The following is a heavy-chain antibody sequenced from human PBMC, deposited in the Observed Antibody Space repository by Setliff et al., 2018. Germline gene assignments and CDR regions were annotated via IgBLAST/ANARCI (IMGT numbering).Heavy chain of an antibody. D-gene: IGHD5-12*01. CDR1: GDSISTYY. V-gene: IGHV4-59*08. CDR3: ARTRGYSGYDLPFTYYYYYYMDV. J-gene: IGHJ6*03. CDR2: IYYSGST. Sequence: PSETLSLTCTVSGDSISTYYWSWIRQPPGKGLEWIGYIYYSGSTNYNPSLKSRVTISVDTSKNQFSLKLSSVTAADTAVYYCARTRGYSGYDLPFTYYYYYYMDVWGKGTTVTVSS.